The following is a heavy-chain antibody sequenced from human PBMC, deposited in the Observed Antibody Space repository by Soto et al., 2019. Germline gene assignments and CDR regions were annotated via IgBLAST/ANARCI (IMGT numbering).Heavy chain of an antibody. Sequence: GGSLRLSCGASGFTFSNYGMHWVRQAPGKGLEWVAVIWYDGSNKYYGDSVKGRFSISRDNAKNTLYLQMNSLRAEDTAAYYCARDLTGTTPSGMDVWGRGTTVTVSS. CDR1: GFTFSNYG. CDR3: ARDLTGTTPSGMDV. J-gene: IGHJ6*02. CDR2: IWYDGSNK. V-gene: IGHV3-33*01. D-gene: IGHD1-7*01.